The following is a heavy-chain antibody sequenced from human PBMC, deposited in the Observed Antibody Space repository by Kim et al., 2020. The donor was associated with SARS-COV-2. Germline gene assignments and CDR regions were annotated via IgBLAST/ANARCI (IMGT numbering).Heavy chain of an antibody. V-gene: IGHV3-72*01. CDR1: GFTLSDHA. J-gene: IGHJ4*02. CDR3: ARRSSGTSYSDY. D-gene: IGHD1-26*01. CDR2: IRGKSNSDTT. Sequence: GGSLRLSCAASGFTLSDHAMDWVRQTPGKGLEWIGRIRGKSNSDTTEYAASVKGRFTVSRDDSRDSLYLQMNNLQIEDTAVYYCARRSSGTSYSDYWGQG.